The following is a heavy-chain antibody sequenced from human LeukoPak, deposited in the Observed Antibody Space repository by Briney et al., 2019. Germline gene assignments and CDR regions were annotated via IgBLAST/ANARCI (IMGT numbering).Heavy chain of an antibody. Sequence: PGGSLRLSCAASGFTFSSYAMSSVRQAPGKGLEWVSAISGSGGSTYYTDSVKGRFTISRDNSKNTLYLQMNSLRAEDTAVYYCAKMRDYYGSGSSSSWGQGTLVTVSS. V-gene: IGHV3-23*01. J-gene: IGHJ4*02. CDR3: AKMRDYYGSGSSSS. D-gene: IGHD3-10*01. CDR1: GFTFSSYA. CDR2: ISGSGGST.